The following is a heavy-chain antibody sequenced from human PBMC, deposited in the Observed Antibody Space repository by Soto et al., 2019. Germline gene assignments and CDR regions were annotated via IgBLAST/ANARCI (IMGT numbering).Heavy chain of an antibody. Sequence: PSGAVSLTCSVSDFSISTGVDWGCMLQPPGQGLEWIGSIYHSGRTYYAPSLESRVTIQVDTSRNEFSLQLSSVTAADPAVFYCARDRESYYERDASYTFKYWGEG. CDR2: IYHSGRT. J-gene: IGHJ4*02. CDR3: ARDRESYYERDASYTFKY. CDR1: DFSISTGVD. D-gene: IGHD3-22*01. V-gene: IGHV4-38-2*02.